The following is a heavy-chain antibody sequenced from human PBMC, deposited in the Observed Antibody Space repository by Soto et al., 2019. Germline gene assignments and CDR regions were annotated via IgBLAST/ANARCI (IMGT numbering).Heavy chain of an antibody. V-gene: IGHV1-46*01. J-gene: IGHJ4*02. CDR1: GYTFTSYC. CDR3: ARDTSSWYRVDY. Sequence: QVQLVQSGAEVKKPGASVRVSCKASGYTFTSYCIHWVRQAPGQGLEAMGIINPDDGTTTYAQKFQGRVTMTRDTSTNTLYMELSSLRFEDTAVYYCARDTSSWYRVDYWGQGTLVTVSS. D-gene: IGHD6-13*01. CDR2: INPDDGTT.